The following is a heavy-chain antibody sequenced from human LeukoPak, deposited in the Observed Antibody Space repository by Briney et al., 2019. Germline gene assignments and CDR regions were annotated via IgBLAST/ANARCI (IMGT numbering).Heavy chain of an antibody. J-gene: IGHJ4*02. V-gene: IGHV1-2*02. CDR1: GYTFTGYY. Sequence: GASVKVSCKASGYTFTGYYMHWVRQAPGQGLEWMGWINPSSGGTNYAQKFQGRVTMTRDTSISTAYMELSRLRSDDTAVYYCARDLGRGYFDYWGQGTLVTVSS. D-gene: IGHD3-16*01. CDR2: INPSSGGT. CDR3: ARDLGRGYFDY.